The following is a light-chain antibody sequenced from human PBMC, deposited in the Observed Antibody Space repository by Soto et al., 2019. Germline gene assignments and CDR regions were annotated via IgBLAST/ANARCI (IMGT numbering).Light chain of an antibody. V-gene: IGKV1-5*03. CDR1: QTLSRW. J-gene: IGKJ1*01. Sequence: EIRMTHSTSSLSGFVGAGVNIXCRASQTLSRWLVWYQQKPGKAPKLLMYKASTLKGGGPSRFSGSGSVTEFTRTISSRQPDDFATYYGQHYNSYSEAFGQGTKVDIK. CDR3: QHYNSYSEA. CDR2: KAS.